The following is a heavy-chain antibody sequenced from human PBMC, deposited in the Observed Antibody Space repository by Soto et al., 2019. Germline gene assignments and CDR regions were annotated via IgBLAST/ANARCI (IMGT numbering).Heavy chain of an antibody. V-gene: IGHV1-69*06. Sequence: QVQLVQSGAEVKKPGSSVKVSCKASGGTFSSYAISWVRQAPGQGLEWMGGIIPIFGTANYAQKFQGRVTITADKSTSTAYMELRSLRSEDTAVYYCASWGIVVVPAATPNGMDVWGQGTTVTVSS. CDR2: IIPIFGTA. D-gene: IGHD2-2*01. J-gene: IGHJ6*02. CDR3: ASWGIVVVPAATPNGMDV. CDR1: GGTFSSYA.